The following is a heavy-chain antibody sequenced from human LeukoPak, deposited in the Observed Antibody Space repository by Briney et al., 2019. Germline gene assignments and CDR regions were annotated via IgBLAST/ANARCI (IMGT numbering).Heavy chain of an antibody. J-gene: IGHJ3*01. Sequence: PGGSLRLSCAASGFTVSSNYMSWVRQAPGKGLEWVSGINWNGGSTGYADSVKGRFTISRDNAKNSLYLQMNSLRAEDTALYYCARGYSSSWYAFDLWGQGTMVTVSS. D-gene: IGHD6-13*01. CDR1: GFTVSSNY. V-gene: IGHV3-20*04. CDR3: ARGYSSSWYAFDL. CDR2: INWNGGST.